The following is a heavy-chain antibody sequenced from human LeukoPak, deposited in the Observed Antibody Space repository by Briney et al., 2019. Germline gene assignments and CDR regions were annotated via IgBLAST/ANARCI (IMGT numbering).Heavy chain of an antibody. V-gene: IGHV3-74*01. CDR2: INSDGSST. CDR3: AREAYDYGDYFPDY. CDR1: GFTFSSYW. D-gene: IGHD4-17*01. J-gene: IGHJ4*02. Sequence: PGGSLRLSCAASGFTFSSYWMHWVRQAPGKGLVWVSRINSDGSSTSYADSVKGRFTICRDNAKNTLYLQMNSLRAEDTAVYYCAREAYDYGDYFPDYWGQGTLVTVSS.